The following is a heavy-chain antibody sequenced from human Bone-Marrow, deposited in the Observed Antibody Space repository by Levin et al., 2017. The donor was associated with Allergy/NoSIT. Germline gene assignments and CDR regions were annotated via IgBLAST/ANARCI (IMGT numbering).Heavy chain of an antibody. J-gene: IGHJ6*02. CDR2: ISAHNGDT. CDR1: GHTFTSSG. CDR3: ATPTAGRDYTYYGLDV. V-gene: IGHV1-18*01. Sequence: ASVKVSCKASGHTFTSSGVSWVRQAPGQGLEWMGWISAHNGDTYYAQDFQGRVTMTTDTPTSTAYMELRSLRSDDTAVYYCATPTAGRDYTYYGLDVWGQGTTVTVSS. D-gene: IGHD6-19*01.